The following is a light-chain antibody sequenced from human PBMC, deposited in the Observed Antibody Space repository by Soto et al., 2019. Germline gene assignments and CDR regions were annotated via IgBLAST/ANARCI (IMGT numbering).Light chain of an antibody. CDR3: QQYDIWPPWT. Sequence: VMTQSPATLSVSPGERATLSCRASQSVSTNLAWFQQKPGQAPRLLIYGASTRAPGVPARFSGSGSGTEFTLTITSLQSEDFAFYYCQQYDIWPPWTFGQGTEVEIK. CDR1: QSVSTN. V-gene: IGKV3-15*01. CDR2: GAS. J-gene: IGKJ1*01.